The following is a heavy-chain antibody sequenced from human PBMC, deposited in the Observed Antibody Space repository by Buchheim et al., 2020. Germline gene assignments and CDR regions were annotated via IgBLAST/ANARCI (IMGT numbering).Heavy chain of an antibody. CDR2: ISYK. Sequence: QVQLVESGGGVVQPGRSLRLSCAASGFTFSNYAMHWVRQAPGKGLEWVAGISYKYYIDSVKGRFTISRDNSKNTLYLQMNSLRAEDSAVYYCVRVSVSNAFDVWGQGT. D-gene: IGHD4-11*01. CDR1: GFTFSNYA. V-gene: IGHV3-33*01. CDR3: VRVSVSNAFDV. J-gene: IGHJ3*01.